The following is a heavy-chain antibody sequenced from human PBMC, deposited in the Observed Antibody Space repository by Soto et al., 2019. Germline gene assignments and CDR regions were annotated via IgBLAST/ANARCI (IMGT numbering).Heavy chain of an antibody. CDR3: AKDINDYDSSDGPL. D-gene: IGHD3-22*01. Sequence: SVKVSCKASGGTFSSYAISWVRQAPGQGLEWMGGIIPIFGTANYAQKFQGRVTITADESTSTAYMELNSLRAEDTALYYCAKDINDYDSSDGPLWGQGTLVTVSS. CDR2: IIPIFGTA. V-gene: IGHV1-69*13. J-gene: IGHJ4*02. CDR1: GGTFSSYA.